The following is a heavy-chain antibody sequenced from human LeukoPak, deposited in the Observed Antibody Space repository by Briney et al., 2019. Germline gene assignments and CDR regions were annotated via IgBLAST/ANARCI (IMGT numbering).Heavy chain of an antibody. V-gene: IGHV4-59*01. J-gene: IGHJ2*01. CDR3: ARVYYDSSGFPWYFDL. Sequence: PSETLSLTCTVSGGSISSYYWSWIRQPPGKGLEWIGYIYYSGSTNYNPSLKSRVTISVDTSKNQFSLKLSSVTAADTAVYYCARVYYDSSGFPWYFDLWGRGTLVTVSS. CDR2: IYYSGST. CDR1: GGSISSYY. D-gene: IGHD3-22*01.